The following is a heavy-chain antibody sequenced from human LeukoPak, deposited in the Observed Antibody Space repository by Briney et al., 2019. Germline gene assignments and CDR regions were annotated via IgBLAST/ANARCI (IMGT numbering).Heavy chain of an antibody. CDR2: INPNNGAT. Sequence: SVKVSCKGSGYTFSDHNIYWVRQAPGQGLKWMGWINPNNGATNYAQKFQGRVTLTRDTSINTAYMEVNGLRSDDTAVYYCARDVSHCSSARCYDLNAFDIWGQGTMVTVSS. CDR1: GYTFSDHN. J-gene: IGHJ3*02. V-gene: IGHV1-2*02. D-gene: IGHD2-2*01. CDR3: ARDVSHCSSARCYDLNAFDI.